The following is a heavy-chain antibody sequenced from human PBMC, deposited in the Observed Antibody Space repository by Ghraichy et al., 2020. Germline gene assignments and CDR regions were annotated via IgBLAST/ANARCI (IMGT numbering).Heavy chain of an antibody. Sequence: SETLSLTCTVSGGSISSGGIHWSWVRQPPGKGLEWIGFMYYTGSTYYNPSLKSRVTMSIDTSKNQFSLNLSSVTAADTAVYYCARGPDSSKVGYWGQGALVTVSS. D-gene: IGHD1-26*01. J-gene: IGHJ4*02. CDR3: ARGPDSSKVGY. CDR2: MYYTGST. CDR1: GGSISSGGIH. V-gene: IGHV4-30-4*01.